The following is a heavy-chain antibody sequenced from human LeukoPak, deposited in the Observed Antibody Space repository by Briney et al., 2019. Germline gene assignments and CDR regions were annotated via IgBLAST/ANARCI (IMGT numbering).Heavy chain of an antibody. CDR1: GFTFSSYS. V-gene: IGHV3-48*04. J-gene: IGHJ3*02. Sequence: GGSLRLSCAASGFTFSSYSMNWVRQAPGKGLEWVSYISSSGSTIYYADSVKGRFTISRDNAKSSLYLQMNSLRAEDTAVYYCASVTIAVADDDAFDIRGQGTMVTVSS. D-gene: IGHD6-19*01. CDR3: ASVTIAVADDDAFDI. CDR2: ISSSGSTI.